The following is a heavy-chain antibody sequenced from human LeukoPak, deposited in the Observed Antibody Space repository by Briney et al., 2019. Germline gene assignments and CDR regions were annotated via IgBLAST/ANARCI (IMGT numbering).Heavy chain of an antibody. CDR2: INPNSGGT. D-gene: IGHD6-19*01. CDR1: GYTFTDSY. Sequence: ASVKVSCKASGYTFTDSYLHWVRQAPGQGLEYMGWINPNSGGTKYAQKFQGRVTMTRDTSISTAYMELSRLRSDDTAVYYCARDWTDGSGWYNWGQGTLVTVSS. J-gene: IGHJ4*02. V-gene: IGHV1-2*02. CDR3: ARDWTDGSGWYN.